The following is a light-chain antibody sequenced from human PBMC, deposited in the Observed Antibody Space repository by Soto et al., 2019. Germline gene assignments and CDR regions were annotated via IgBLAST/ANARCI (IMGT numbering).Light chain of an antibody. Sequence: MVMTQSPATLSVSPGERVTLSCRTSQNVTTNLAWYQLKPGQTPSLLIYGTSTRAPDIPVRFSGSGSGTEFTLPITPVQSGDSAVYYCQQYDDWGFGPGTKVEIK. V-gene: IGKV3-15*01. J-gene: IGKJ1*01. CDR1: QNVTTN. CDR3: QQYDDWG. CDR2: GTS.